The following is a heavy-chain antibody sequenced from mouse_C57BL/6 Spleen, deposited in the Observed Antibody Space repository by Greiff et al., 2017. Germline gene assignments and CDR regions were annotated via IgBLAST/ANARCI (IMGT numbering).Heavy chain of an antibody. CDR3: AREVYYYGSSYDWYFDV. V-gene: IGHV3-6*01. CDR1: GYSITSGYY. Sequence: EVQRVESGPGLVKPSQSLSLTCSVTGYSITSGYYWNWIRQFPGNKLEWMGYISYDGSNNYNPSLKNRISITRDTSKNQFFLKLNSVTTEDTATYYCAREVYYYGSSYDWYFDVWGTGTTVTVSS. J-gene: IGHJ1*03. D-gene: IGHD1-1*01. CDR2: ISYDGSN.